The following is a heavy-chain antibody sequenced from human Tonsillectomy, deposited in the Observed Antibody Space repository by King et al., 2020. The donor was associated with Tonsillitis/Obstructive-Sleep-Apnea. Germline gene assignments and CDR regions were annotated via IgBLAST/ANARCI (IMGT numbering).Heavy chain of an antibody. D-gene: IGHD6-19*01. Sequence: VQLVESGGGLVQPGGSRRLSCVASGFTFSTYAMTWVRQAPGKGPEWVSGISGSNGGTYYADSVKGRFTISRDNSKNTLYLQMNSLRAEDTALYYCAKDFAAVTGDPGYWGQGTLVTVSS. J-gene: IGHJ4*02. CDR3: AKDFAAVTGDPGY. CDR2: ISGSNGGT. CDR1: GFTFSTYA. V-gene: IGHV3-23*04.